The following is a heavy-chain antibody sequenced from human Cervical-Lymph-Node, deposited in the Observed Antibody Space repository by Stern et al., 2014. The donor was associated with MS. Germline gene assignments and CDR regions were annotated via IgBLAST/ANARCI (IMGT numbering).Heavy chain of an antibody. V-gene: IGHV3-9*01. CDR1: GLNFDDYA. J-gene: IGHJ6*02. Sequence: EVQLVESGGGLVQPGRSLRLSCVASGLNFDDYAMHWVRQAPGQGLEWVSGIGWNSDNIGYADSVKGRFTVSRDNAKSSLYLQMNSLRVEDTAFYYCAKDFGPQLGFYGMDVWGQGTTVTVSS. D-gene: IGHD6-6*01. CDR2: IGWNSDNI. CDR3: AKDFGPQLGFYGMDV.